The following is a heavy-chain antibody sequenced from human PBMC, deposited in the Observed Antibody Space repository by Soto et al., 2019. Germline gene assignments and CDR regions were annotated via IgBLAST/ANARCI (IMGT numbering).Heavy chain of an antibody. Sequence: PGESLQISCKGSGWSLTSYWIRWVRQMNGKGLEWMGRIDPSDSYTNYSPSFQGHVTISADKSISTAYLQWSSLKASDTAMYYCLGSIAAADRLGGKLRSYWDYWGQGTLVTVSS. CDR2: IDPSDSYT. CDR3: LGSIAAADRLGGKLRSYWDY. J-gene: IGHJ4*02. D-gene: IGHD6-13*01. CDR1: GWSLTSYW. V-gene: IGHV5-10-1*01.